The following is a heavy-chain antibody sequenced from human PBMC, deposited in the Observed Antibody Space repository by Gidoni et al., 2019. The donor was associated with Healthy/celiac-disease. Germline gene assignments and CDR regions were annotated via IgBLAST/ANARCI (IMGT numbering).Heavy chain of an antibody. D-gene: IGHD1-26*01. V-gene: IGHV3-9*01. CDR3: AKAKVGALDY. CDR2: SSWNSGSI. Sequence: VQLVESGGGLVQPGRYLRLSCAASGFTFDDYAMHWVRQAPGTALELVSGSSWNSGSIGYADSLKGRFTSSRDNAKNSLYLQMNSLRAEDTALYYCAKAKVGALDYWGQGTLVTVSS. CDR1: GFTFDDYA. J-gene: IGHJ4*02.